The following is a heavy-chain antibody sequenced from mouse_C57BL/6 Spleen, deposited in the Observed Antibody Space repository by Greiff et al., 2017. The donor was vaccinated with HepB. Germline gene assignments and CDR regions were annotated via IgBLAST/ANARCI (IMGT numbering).Heavy chain of an antibody. V-gene: IGHV1-55*01. CDR2: IYPGSGST. CDR1: GYTFTSYW. Sequence: QVQLQQSGAELVKPGASVKMSCKASGYTFTSYWITWVKQRPGQGLEWIGDIYPGSGSTNYNEKFKSKATLNVDTSSSTAYMQLSSLTSEDSAVYYCARSSPHRYYAMDYWGQGTSVTVSS. J-gene: IGHJ4*01. CDR3: ARSSPHRYYAMDY.